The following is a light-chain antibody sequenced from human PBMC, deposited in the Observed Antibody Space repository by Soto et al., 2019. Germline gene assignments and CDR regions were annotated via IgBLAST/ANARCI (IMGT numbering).Light chain of an antibody. CDR1: QSVSSY. Sequence: EIVLTQSPATLSLSPGERATLSCRASQSVSSYLAWYQQKPGQAPRLLIYDASNRATGIPARFSGSGSGTDFTLTLSSLEPEDFAVYYCQQRSNWGYTFGQGTKLEIK. CDR2: DAS. V-gene: IGKV3-11*01. CDR3: QQRSNWGYT. J-gene: IGKJ2*01.